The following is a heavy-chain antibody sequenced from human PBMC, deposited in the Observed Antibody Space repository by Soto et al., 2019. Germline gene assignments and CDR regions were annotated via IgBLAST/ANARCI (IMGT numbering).Heavy chain of an antibody. D-gene: IGHD3-10*01. CDR3: TRVLLWFGELSDAFDI. J-gene: IGHJ3*02. V-gene: IGHV3-49*03. CDR2: IRSKAYGGTT. Sequence: GESLKISCTASGFTFGDYAMSWFRQAPGKGLEWVGFIRSKAYGGTTEYAASVKGRFTISRDDSKSIAYLQMNSLKTEDTAVYYCTRVLLWFGELSDAFDIWGQGTMVTVSS. CDR1: GFTFGDYA.